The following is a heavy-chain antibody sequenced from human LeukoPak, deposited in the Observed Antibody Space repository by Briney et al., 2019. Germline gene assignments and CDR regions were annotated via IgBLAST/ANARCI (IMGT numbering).Heavy chain of an antibody. D-gene: IGHD6-19*01. CDR1: ELTYW. Sequence: GGSLRLSCVASELTYWMTWVRQAPGRGLEWVASIDQSESAKLYEDSVKGRFTISRDNAKNSVHLQMNSLRVDDTAVYYCVRGSGWFTFRAWGQGTLVTVSS. J-gene: IGHJ1*01. CDR3: VRGSGWFTFRA. V-gene: IGHV3-7*04. CDR2: IDQSESAK.